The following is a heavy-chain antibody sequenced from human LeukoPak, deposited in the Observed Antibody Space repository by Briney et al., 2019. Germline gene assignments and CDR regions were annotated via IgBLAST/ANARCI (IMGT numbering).Heavy chain of an antibody. CDR1: GGSFSGYY. J-gene: IGHJ5*02. CDR2: INHSGST. D-gene: IGHD5-18*01. Sequence: SETLSLTCAVYGGSFSGYYWSWIRQPPGKGLEWTGEINHSGSTNYNPSLKSRVTISVDTSKNQFSLKLSSVTAADTAVYYCARGGGCSYGYVPNWFDPWGQGTLVTVSS. CDR3: ARGGGCSYGYVPNWFDP. V-gene: IGHV4-34*01.